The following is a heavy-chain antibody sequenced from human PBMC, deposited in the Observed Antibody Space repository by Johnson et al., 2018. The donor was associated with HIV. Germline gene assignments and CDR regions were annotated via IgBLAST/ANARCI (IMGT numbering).Heavy chain of an antibody. V-gene: IGHV3-9*01. CDR2: ISWNSGSI. Sequence: EVHLVESGGGLVQPGRSLRLSCAASGFTFDDYAMHWVRQAPGKGLEWVSGISWNSGSIGYADSVKGRFTISRDNAKNSLYLQMNSLRAEDTALYYCAKGAQWLVLLDAFDIWGQGTMVTVSS. J-gene: IGHJ3*02. CDR1: GFTFDDYA. D-gene: IGHD6-19*01. CDR3: AKGAQWLVLLDAFDI.